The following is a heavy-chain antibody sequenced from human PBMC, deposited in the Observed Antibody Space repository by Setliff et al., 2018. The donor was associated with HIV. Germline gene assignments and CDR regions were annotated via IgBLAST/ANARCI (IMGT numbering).Heavy chain of an antibody. CDR1: GYSISSHY. CDR2: IYYTATA. V-gene: IGHV4-59*11. Sequence: SETLSLTCTVSGYSISSHYWSWIRQPPGEGLEWIGYIYYTATAVYNPALEDRVTISIDTSKNQFSLKLNSVTAAGTAVYYCARDGTRQMWGSDYFHNYYIDVWDKGTTVTVSS. D-gene: IGHD1-7*01. CDR3: ARDGTRQMWGSDYFHNYYIDV. J-gene: IGHJ6*03.